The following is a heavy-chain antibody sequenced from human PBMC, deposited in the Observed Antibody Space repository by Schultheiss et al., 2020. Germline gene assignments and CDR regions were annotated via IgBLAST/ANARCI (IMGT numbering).Heavy chain of an antibody. Sequence: SCAASGFTFSSYGMHWVRQAPGKGLEWVAVIWYDGSNKYYADSVKGRFTISRDNSKNTLYLQMNSLRAEDTAVYYCARTRYRDSSSCFDYWGQGTLVTVSS. J-gene: IGHJ4*02. CDR3: ARTRYRDSSSCFDY. D-gene: IGHD6-6*01. CDR2: IWYDGSNK. V-gene: IGHV3-33*01. CDR1: GFTFSSYG.